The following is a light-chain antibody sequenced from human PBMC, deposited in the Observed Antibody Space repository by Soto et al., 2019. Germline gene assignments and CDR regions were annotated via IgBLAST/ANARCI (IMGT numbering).Light chain of an antibody. CDR1: ESVSSN. J-gene: IGKJ1*01. CDR3: QKYNQWPTWP. Sequence: ELVMTQSPATLSVSSGERATLSGRSSESVSSNLAWYQQKPGQAPRLIIYGAYNRATGIPVRFSGSGSGTEFTLTIRSLKPEDFAVYYGQKYNQWPTWPLGKGTKVDIK. CDR2: GAY. V-gene: IGKV3-15*01.